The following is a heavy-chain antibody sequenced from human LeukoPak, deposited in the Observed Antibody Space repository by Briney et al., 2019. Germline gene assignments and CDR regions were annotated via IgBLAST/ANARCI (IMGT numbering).Heavy chain of an antibody. CDR3: ASVVAAAGTGGWFDP. D-gene: IGHD6-13*01. V-gene: IGHV4-61*08. J-gene: IGHJ5*02. CDR1: GGSISSSGYY. CDR2: IYYSGST. Sequence: SETLSLTCTVSGGSISSSGYYWSWIRQPPGKGLEWIGYIYYSGSTNYNPSLKSRVTISVDTSKNQFSLKLSSVTAADTAVYYCASVVAAAGTGGWFDPWGQGTLVTVSS.